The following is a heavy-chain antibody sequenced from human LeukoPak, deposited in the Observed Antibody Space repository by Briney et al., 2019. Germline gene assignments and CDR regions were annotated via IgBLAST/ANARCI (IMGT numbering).Heavy chain of an antibody. CDR3: ARGGWAVAGTKYFQH. CDR2: INHSGST. CDR1: GGSFSGYY. Sequence: PSETLSLTCAVYGGSFSGYYWSWIRQPPGKGLEWIGEINHSGSTNYNPSLKSRVTISVDTSKNQLSLKLSSVTAADTAVYYCARGGWAVAGTKYFQHWGQGTLVTVSS. V-gene: IGHV4-34*01. J-gene: IGHJ1*01. D-gene: IGHD6-19*01.